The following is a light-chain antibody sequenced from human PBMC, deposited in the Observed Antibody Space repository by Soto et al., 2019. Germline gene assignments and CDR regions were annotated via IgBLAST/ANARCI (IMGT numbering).Light chain of an antibody. Sequence: IVMTQSPATLSVSPGERVTLSCRASQSVTTYLAWYQQRPGQVPSLLIYDASTRATGVPARFSGSGSGTDFTLTISSLQSDDSAVYNCQQYNNWPWTFGQGTKVEIK. CDR2: DAS. CDR3: QQYNNWPWT. J-gene: IGKJ1*01. V-gene: IGKV3-15*01. CDR1: QSVTTY.